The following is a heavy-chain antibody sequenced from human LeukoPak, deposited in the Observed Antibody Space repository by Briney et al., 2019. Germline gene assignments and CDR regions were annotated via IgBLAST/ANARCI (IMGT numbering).Heavy chain of an antibody. CDR1: GGSISSYY. Sequence: SETLSLTCTVPGGSISSYYWSWIRQPPGKGLEGIGYIYYSGSTNYNPSLKSRVSISVDTSKNQFSLKPSSVTAADTAVYYCAREVGATADGAFAIWGQGTMVTVSS. CDR2: IYYSGST. D-gene: IGHD1-26*01. V-gene: IGHV4-59*13. J-gene: IGHJ3*02. CDR3: AREVGATADGAFAI.